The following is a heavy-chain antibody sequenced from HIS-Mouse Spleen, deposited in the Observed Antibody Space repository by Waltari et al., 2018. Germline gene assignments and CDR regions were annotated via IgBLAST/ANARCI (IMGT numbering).Heavy chain of an antibody. CDR2: INPNSGGT. D-gene: IGHD5-18*01. CDR1: GYTFTGYY. Sequence: QVQLVQSGAEVKKPGASVKVSCKASGYTFTGYYMPVVRQAPGQGLGWMGWINPNSGGTNYAQKFQGRVTMTRDTSISTAYMELSRLRSDDTAVYYCARYSYGYDDAFDIWGQGTMVTVSS. CDR3: ARYSYGYDDAFDI. J-gene: IGHJ3*02. V-gene: IGHV1-2*02.